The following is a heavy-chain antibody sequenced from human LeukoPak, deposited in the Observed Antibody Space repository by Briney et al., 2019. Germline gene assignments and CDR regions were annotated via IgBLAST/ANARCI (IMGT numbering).Heavy chain of an antibody. CDR2: MNPDSGNT. Sequence: ASVKVSCKASGYTFAIYDINWVRQATGQGLEWMGWMNPDSGNTGYAQKFQGRVTISRNNSISTAYMELSSLRSEDTALFYCVRGDSSGYYPIDYWGQGTLVTGSS. J-gene: IGHJ4*02. CDR1: GYTFAIYD. V-gene: IGHV1-8*03. CDR3: VRGDSSGYYPIDY. D-gene: IGHD3-22*01.